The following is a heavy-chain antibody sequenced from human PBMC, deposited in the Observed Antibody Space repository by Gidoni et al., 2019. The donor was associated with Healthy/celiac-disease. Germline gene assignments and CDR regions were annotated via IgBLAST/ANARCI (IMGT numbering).Heavy chain of an antibody. Sequence: QVQLVESGGGVVQPGRSLRLSCAAAGFTFSSYARHWVRQASGKGLEWVAVISYDGSNKYYADSVKGRFTISRDNSKNTLYLQMNSLRAEDTAVYYCARDGPVNYYYYMDVWGKGTTVTVSS. J-gene: IGHJ6*03. CDR1: GFTFSSYA. V-gene: IGHV3-30*01. CDR3: ARDGPVNYYYYMDV. CDR2: ISYDGSNK. D-gene: IGHD3-10*01.